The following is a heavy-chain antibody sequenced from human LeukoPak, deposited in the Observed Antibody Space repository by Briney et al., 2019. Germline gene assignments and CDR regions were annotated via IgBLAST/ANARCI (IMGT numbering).Heavy chain of an antibody. CDR3: ARHQEVVVITWVRWCSWFDP. D-gene: IGHD3-22*01. Sequence: PSETLSLTCTVSGGSIRSSTYYWSWIRQPPGKGLEWIGEINHSGSTNYNPSLKSRVTISVDTSKNQFSLKLSSVTAADTAVYYCARHQEVVVITWVRWCSWFDPWGQGTLVTVSS. J-gene: IGHJ5*02. V-gene: IGHV4-39*01. CDR1: GGSIRSSTYY. CDR2: INHSGST.